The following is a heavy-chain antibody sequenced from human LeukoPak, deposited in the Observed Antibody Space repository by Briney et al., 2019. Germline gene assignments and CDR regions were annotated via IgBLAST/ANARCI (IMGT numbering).Heavy chain of an antibody. CDR2: IRYDGSNK. Sequence: GGSLRLSCAASGFTFSSYGMHWVRQAPGKGLEWVAFIRYDGSNKYYADSVKGRFTISRDNSKNTLYLRMNSLRAEDTAVYYCAKGHRRIKLEYSSSSRPDAFDIWGQGTMVTVSS. D-gene: IGHD6-6*01. J-gene: IGHJ3*02. CDR3: AKGHRRIKLEYSSSSRPDAFDI. CDR1: GFTFSSYG. V-gene: IGHV3-30*02.